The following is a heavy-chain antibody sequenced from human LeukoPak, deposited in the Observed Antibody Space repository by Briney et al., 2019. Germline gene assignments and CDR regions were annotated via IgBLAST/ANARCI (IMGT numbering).Heavy chain of an antibody. CDR1: GGSISSYY. Sequence: KPSETLSLTCTVSGGSISSYYWSWIRQPPGKGLEWIGYIYYSGSTNYNPSLKSRVTISVDTSKNQFSLKLSSVTAADTAVYYCAREERYYGSGSYPGYNWFDHWGQGTLVTVSS. J-gene: IGHJ5*02. CDR2: IYYSGST. CDR3: AREERYYGSGSYPGYNWFDH. V-gene: IGHV4-59*01. D-gene: IGHD3-10*01.